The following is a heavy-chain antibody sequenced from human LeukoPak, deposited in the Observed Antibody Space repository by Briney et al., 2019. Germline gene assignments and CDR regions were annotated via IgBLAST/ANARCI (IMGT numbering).Heavy chain of an antibody. D-gene: IGHD2-2*01. Sequence: PGGSLRLSCGASGFTFRNYWMNWVRQAPGKGPEWVANIKEDGSEKYHVDSVKGRFTISRDNAKNSLYLQMSGLRDEDTAVYYCARGRRDTQYQVFDYWGLGILVTVSS. CDR3: ARGRRDTQYQVFDY. J-gene: IGHJ4*02. CDR1: GFTFRNYW. V-gene: IGHV3-7*01. CDR2: IKEDGSEK.